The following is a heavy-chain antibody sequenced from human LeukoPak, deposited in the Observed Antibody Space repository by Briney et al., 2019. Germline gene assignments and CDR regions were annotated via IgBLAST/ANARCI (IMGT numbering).Heavy chain of an antibody. V-gene: IGHV1-69*05. D-gene: IGHD5-18*01. CDR1: GGTFSSYA. Sequence: SVKVSCKASGGTFSSYAISWVRQAPGHGLEWMGRIIPIFGTANYAQKFQGRVTITTDESTSTAYMELSSLRSEDTAVYYCARDRYRYSYGYDAFDIWGQGTMVTVSS. CDR3: ARDRYRYSYGYDAFDI. J-gene: IGHJ3*02. CDR2: IIPIFGTA.